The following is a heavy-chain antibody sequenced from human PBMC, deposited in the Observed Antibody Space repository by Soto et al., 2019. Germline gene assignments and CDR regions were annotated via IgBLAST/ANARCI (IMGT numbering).Heavy chain of an antibody. CDR1: GFTFSSYW. D-gene: IGHD3-22*01. J-gene: IGHJ3*02. V-gene: IGHV3-74*01. CDR2: IDTDGSST. CDR3: AKGERITMIVVVISAFDI. Sequence: GGSLRLSCAASGFTFSSYWMHWVRQAPGKGLVWVAHIDTDGSSTSYADSVKGRFTISRDNAKNTLYLQMNSVRAEDMAVYYCAKGERITMIVVVISAFDIWGQGTMVTVSS.